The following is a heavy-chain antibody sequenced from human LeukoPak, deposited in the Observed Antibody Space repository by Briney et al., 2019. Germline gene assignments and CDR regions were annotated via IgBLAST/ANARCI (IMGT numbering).Heavy chain of an antibody. D-gene: IGHD3-10*01. Sequence: GASVKVSCKASGYTFTGYYMHWVRQAPGQGLEWMGWINPNSGGTNYAQKFQGRVTMTRDTSISTAYMELSRLRSDDTAVYYCARVEYYGPSQLFDPWGQGTLVTVSS. CDR3: ARVEYYGPSQLFDP. CDR1: GYTFTGYY. J-gene: IGHJ5*02. CDR2: INPNSGGT. V-gene: IGHV1-2*02.